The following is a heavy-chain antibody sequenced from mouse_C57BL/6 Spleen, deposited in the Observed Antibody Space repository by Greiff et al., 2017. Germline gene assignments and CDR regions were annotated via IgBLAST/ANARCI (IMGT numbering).Heavy chain of an antibody. J-gene: IGHJ3*01. Sequence: EVKLVESGEGLVKPGGSLKLSCAASGFTFSSYAMSWVRQTPEKRLEWVAYISSGGDYIYYADTVKGRFTISRDNARNTLYLQMSSLKSEDTAMYYCTRDLGYGNYVEAWFAYWGQGTLVTVSA. CDR3: TRDLGYGNYVEAWFAY. CDR1: GFTFSSYA. D-gene: IGHD2-1*01. V-gene: IGHV5-9-1*02. CDR2: ISSGGDYI.